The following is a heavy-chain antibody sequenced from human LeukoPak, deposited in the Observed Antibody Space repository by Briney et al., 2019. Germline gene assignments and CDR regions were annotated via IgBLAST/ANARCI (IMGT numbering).Heavy chain of an antibody. J-gene: IGHJ6*02. Sequence: SETLPLTCTVSGGSISTYYWSWIRQPPGKGLEWIGHISYGGSTNYNPSLKSRVTISVDTSLNQFSLKLTSVTAADTAVYYCARGAGKYYFHGTVVWGQGTTVTVSS. CDR3: ARGAGKYYFHGTVV. V-gene: IGHV4-59*01. CDR1: GGSISTYY. CDR2: ISYGGST.